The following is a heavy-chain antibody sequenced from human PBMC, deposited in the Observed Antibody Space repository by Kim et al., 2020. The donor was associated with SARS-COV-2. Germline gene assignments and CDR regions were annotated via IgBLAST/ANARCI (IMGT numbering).Heavy chain of an antibody. D-gene: IGHD1-26*01. J-gene: IGHJ4*02. Sequence: GGSLRLSCAASGFTFSSNAMRWVRQAPGKGLEWVSGIIDSGGTYYADSVKGRFTISRDNSKNRLYLQMNSLRAEDTAVYYCEKDYGYSGSYLDYWGQGTL. CDR1: GFTFSSNA. V-gene: IGHV3-23*01. CDR2: IIDSGGT. CDR3: EKDYGYSGSYLDY.